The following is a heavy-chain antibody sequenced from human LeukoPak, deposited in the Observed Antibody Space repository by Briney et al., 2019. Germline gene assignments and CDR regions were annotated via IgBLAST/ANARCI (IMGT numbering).Heavy chain of an antibody. D-gene: IGHD6-13*01. CDR1: GFTVSSNY. J-gene: IGHJ6*03. Sequence: GGSLRLSCAASGFTVSSNYMSWVRQAPGKGLEWVSVIYSGGGTYYADSVKGRFTISRDNSKNTLYLQMNSLRAEDTAVYYCAREIAAAGYYYYYYMDVWGKGTTVTVSS. V-gene: IGHV3-53*01. CDR2: IYSGGGT. CDR3: AREIAAAGYYYYYYMDV.